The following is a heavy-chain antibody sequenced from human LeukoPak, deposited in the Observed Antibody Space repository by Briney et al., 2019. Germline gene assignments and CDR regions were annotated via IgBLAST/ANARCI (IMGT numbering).Heavy chain of an antibody. CDR2: ISASGGST. CDR1: GFTFSSYA. V-gene: IGHV3-23*01. D-gene: IGHD2-15*01. CDR3: AKDLPLGYWPRTPLVLNYFDP. J-gene: IGHJ5*02. Sequence: PGGSLRLSCAASGFTFSSYAMSWVRQAPGKGLEWVSLISASGGSTYYADSMQGRFTVSRDNSKNTLYLRIDSLRAEDTAVYYCAKDLPLGYWPRTPLVLNYFDPWGQGTLVTVSS.